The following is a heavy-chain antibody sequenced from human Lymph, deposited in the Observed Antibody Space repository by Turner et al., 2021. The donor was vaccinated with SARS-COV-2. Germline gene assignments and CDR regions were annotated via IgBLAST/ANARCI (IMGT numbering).Heavy chain of an antibody. Sequence: QVQLQESGPGLVKPSETLSLTCTVSGGSVTSSSYYWGLIRQPPGKGLEWIGNIYSSGSTYYNPSLKSRVTISVDTSKNQFSLKLSSVTAADTAVYYCARQGWLRGYFDYWSQGTLVTVSS. J-gene: IGHJ4*02. D-gene: IGHD5-18*01. V-gene: IGHV4-39*01. CDR2: IYSSGST. CDR3: ARQGWLRGYFDY. CDR1: GGSVTSSSYY.